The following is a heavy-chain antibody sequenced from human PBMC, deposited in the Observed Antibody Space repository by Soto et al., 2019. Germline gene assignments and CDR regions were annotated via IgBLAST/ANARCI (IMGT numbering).Heavy chain of an antibody. CDR2: IYSGGRN. J-gene: IGHJ4*02. Sequence: PSETLSLTCTVSGGSIISFYWSWIRQPACKGLEWIGRIYSGGRNNYNPSLKSRATMSVDTSKNQFSLRLSSVTAADTAMYYCARGSSRWDYWGQGTLVTVAS. CDR1: GGSIISFY. CDR3: ARGSSRWDY. D-gene: IGHD6-13*01. V-gene: IGHV4-4*07.